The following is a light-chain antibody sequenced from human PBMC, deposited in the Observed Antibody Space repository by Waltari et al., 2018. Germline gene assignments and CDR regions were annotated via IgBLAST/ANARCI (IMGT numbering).Light chain of an antibody. J-gene: IGKJ1*01. V-gene: IGKV1-9*01. CDR1: QDIRTY. CDR3: QQVKSYPRT. Sequence: DIQLTQSPSFLSASVGDRVTITCRASQDIRTYVAWFQQKPGKAPKLLIYGVSTLQTGVPSRFSGSGSGTEFTLAINSLQPEDFATYYCQQVKSYPRTFGQGTKVEIK. CDR2: GVS.